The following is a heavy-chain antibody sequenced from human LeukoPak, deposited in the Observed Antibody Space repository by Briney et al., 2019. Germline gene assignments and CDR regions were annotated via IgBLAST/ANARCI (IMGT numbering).Heavy chain of an antibody. CDR3: VRVWGHSGYDYFPFDY. V-gene: IGHV3-21*01. Sequence: GGSLRLSCAASGFTSSTYTMNWVRQAPGKGLEWVSSINGDGRYIYYADSMKGRFTISRDNAKNSLYLQMNSLRAEDTAMYYCVRVWGHSGYDYFPFDYWGPGTLVTVSS. D-gene: IGHD5-12*01. J-gene: IGHJ4*02. CDR1: GFTSSTYT. CDR2: INGDGRYI.